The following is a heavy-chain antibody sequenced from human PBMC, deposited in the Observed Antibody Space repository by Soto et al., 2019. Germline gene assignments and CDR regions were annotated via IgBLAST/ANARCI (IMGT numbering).Heavy chain of an antibody. V-gene: IGHV6-1*01. Sequence: SQTLSLTCAISGDSVSSNSAAWNWIRQSPSRGLEWLGMTYYRSKWYNDYAVSVKSRITINPDTSKNQFSLQLNSVTPEDTAVYYCARAPRTAVAGTIYYGMDVWGQGTTVTVSS. J-gene: IGHJ6*02. CDR3: ARAPRTAVAGTIYYGMDV. CDR1: GDSVSSNSAA. D-gene: IGHD6-19*01. CDR2: TYYRSKWYN.